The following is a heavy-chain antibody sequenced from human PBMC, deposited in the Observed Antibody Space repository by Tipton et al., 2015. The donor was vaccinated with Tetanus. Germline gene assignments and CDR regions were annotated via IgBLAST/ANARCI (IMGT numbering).Heavy chain of an antibody. CDR2: VYNSGGT. J-gene: IGHJ4*02. CDR1: GGSINSGTYS. Sequence: TLSLTCTVSGGSINSGTYSWGWIRQPPGKGLEWIGSVYNSGGTYYNPSLKSRVTISVDTSKNQFSLKLSSVTAADTAVHHCARIYDFWSGYYSDHWGQGTLVTVSS. CDR3: ARIYDFWSGYYSDH. V-gene: IGHV4-39*01. D-gene: IGHD3-3*01.